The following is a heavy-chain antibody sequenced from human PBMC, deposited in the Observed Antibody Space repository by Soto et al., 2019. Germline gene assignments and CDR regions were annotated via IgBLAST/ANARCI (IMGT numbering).Heavy chain of an antibody. Sequence: QVQLVESGGGVVQPGRSLRVSCAASGFTFSIYAMHWVRQAPGTGLEWVAVISYDGTKTYYADSVKGRFTISRDNSKNTVDLQMNSLRDEDTAGYYCAKDRGTRRQWLIDPFDDWGQGTLVTVSP. V-gene: IGHV3-30*18. D-gene: IGHD6-19*01. CDR2: ISYDGTKT. CDR1: GFTFSIYA. J-gene: IGHJ4*02. CDR3: AKDRGTRRQWLIDPFDD.